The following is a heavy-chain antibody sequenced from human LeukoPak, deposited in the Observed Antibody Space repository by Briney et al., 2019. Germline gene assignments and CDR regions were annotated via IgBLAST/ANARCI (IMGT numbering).Heavy chain of an antibody. CDR2: INPSGGST. Sequence: ASVKVSCKASGYTFTNLDMHWVRQAPGQGLEWMGVINPSGGSTSYAQKFQGRVTMTRDTSTSTVYMELSSLRSEDTAVYYCARDDSVDNWFDPWGQGTLVTVSS. CDR3: ARDDSVDNWFDP. V-gene: IGHV1-46*01. J-gene: IGHJ5*02. D-gene: IGHD3-22*01. CDR1: GYTFTNLD.